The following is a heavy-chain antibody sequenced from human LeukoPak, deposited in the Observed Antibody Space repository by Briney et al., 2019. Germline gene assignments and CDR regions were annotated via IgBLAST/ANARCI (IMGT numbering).Heavy chain of an antibody. J-gene: IGHJ4*02. D-gene: IGHD4-23*01. CDR1: DYTFSNYD. Sequence: ASVKVSCKASDYTFSNYDINWVRQAPGQGLEWMGIINPSGGSTSYAQKFQGRVTMTRDTSTSTVYMELSSLRSEDTAVYYCARGGSGNSVSYFDYWGQGTLVTVSS. V-gene: IGHV1-46*01. CDR3: ARGGSGNSVSYFDY. CDR2: INPSGGST.